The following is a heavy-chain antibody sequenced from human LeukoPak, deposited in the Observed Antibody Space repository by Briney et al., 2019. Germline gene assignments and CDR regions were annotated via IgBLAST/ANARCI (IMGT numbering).Heavy chain of an antibody. CDR1: GFTFDDYA. V-gene: IGHV3-23*01. CDR3: AKVVRYFDWLGDY. D-gene: IGHD3-9*01. CDR2: ISGSGGST. Sequence: GGSLRLSCAASGFTFDDYAMSWVRQAPGKGLEWVSAISGSGGSTYYADSVKGRFTISRDNSKNTLYLQMNSLRAEDTAVYYCAKVVRYFDWLGDYWGQGTLVTVSS. J-gene: IGHJ4*02.